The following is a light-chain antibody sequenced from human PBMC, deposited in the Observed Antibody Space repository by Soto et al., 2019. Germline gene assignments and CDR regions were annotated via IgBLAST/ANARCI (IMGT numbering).Light chain of an antibody. Sequence: DTQMTQSPSSLSASVGDRISITCRASQTVSTYLNWYQQKPGKSATLLISATYTLQSGVTSRFSGSGSGTEFTLTITSLQPEDFATYYCQPTYTTPRTFGQGTKVEIK. CDR3: QPTYTTPRT. V-gene: IGKV1-39*01. CDR2: ATY. CDR1: QTVSTY. J-gene: IGKJ1*01.